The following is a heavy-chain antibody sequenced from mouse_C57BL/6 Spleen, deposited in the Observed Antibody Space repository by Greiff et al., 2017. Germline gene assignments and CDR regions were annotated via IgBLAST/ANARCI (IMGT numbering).Heavy chain of an antibody. D-gene: IGHD2-3*01. Sequence: VQLQQSGAELVKPGASVKISCKASGYAFSSYWMNWVKQRPGKGLEWIGQIYPGDGDTNYNGKCKGKDPLTADKSSSTAYMQLSSLTSEDSAVYFCARSDGYYGFAYWGQGTLVTVSA. CDR3: ARSDGYYGFAY. J-gene: IGHJ3*01. V-gene: IGHV1-80*01. CDR2: IYPGDGDT. CDR1: GYAFSSYW.